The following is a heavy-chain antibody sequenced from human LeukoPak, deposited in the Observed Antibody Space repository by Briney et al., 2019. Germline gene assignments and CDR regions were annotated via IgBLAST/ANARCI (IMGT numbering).Heavy chain of an antibody. CDR2: INHSGST. J-gene: IGHJ3*02. CDR1: GGSFSGYY. V-gene: IGHV4-34*01. D-gene: IGHD2-2*02. CDR3: RIVGYCSSTSCYTGHAFDI. Sequence: PSQTLSLTCTVYGGSFSGYYWSWIRQPPGKGLEWIGEINHSGSTNYNPSLKSRVTISVDTSKNQFSLKLSSVTAADTAVYYCRIVGYCSSTSCYTGHAFDIWGQGTMVTVSS.